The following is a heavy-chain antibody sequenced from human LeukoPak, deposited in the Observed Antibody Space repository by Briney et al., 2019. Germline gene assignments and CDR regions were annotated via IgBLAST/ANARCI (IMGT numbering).Heavy chain of an antibody. CDR2: IKSKTDGGTT. D-gene: IGHD3-10*01. CDR1: GFTFSNAW. CDR3: TTTIILWFGELQYPDY. V-gene: IGHV3-15*01. Sequence: PGGSLRLSCAASGFTFSNAWMSWVRQAPGKGLEWVGRIKSKTDGGTTDYAAPVKGRFTISRDDSKNTLYLQMNSLKTEDTAVYYCTTTIILWFGELQYPDYWGQGTLVTVSS. J-gene: IGHJ4*02.